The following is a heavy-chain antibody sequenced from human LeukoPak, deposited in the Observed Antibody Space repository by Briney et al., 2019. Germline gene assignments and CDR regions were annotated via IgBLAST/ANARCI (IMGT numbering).Heavy chain of an antibody. V-gene: IGHV3-11*01. J-gene: IGHJ4*02. CDR1: GFTFSDYY. CDR2: ISSSGSTI. Sequence: GGSLRLSCAASGFTFSDYYMSWIRQAPGKGLEWVSYISSSGSTIYYADSVKGRFTISRDNAKNSLYLQMNSLRAEDTAVYYCARDSGGYYDSSGYYYAAGDFDYWGQGTLVTVSS. D-gene: IGHD3-22*01. CDR3: ARDSGGYYDSSGYYYAAGDFDY.